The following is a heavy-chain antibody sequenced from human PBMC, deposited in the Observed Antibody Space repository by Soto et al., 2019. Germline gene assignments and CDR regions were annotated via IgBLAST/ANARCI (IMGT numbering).Heavy chain of an antibody. CDR1: GFTVSSNY. CDR2: IYSGGST. V-gene: IGHV3-53*01. Sequence: GGSLRLSCAASGFTVSSNYMSWVRQAPGKGLEWVSVIYSGGSTYYADSVKGRFTISRDNSKNTLYLQMNSLRAEDTAVYYCASTWLSQFLYGMDVGGKGTTVTVSS. CDR3: ASTWLSQFLYGMDV. D-gene: IGHD3-22*01. J-gene: IGHJ6*04.